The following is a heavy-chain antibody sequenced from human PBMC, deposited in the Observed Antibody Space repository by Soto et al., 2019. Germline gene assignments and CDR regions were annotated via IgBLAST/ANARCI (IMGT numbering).Heavy chain of an antibody. J-gene: IGHJ3*02. Sequence: GASVKVSCKAAGFTFTSSAMQWVRQARGQRLEWIGWIVVGSGNTNYAQKFQERVTITRDMSISTAYLQWSSLKASDTAMYYCGSKEMAKKNVEVFDIWGQGTMVTVPS. D-gene: IGHD5-12*01. CDR2: IVVGSGNT. CDR3: GSKEMAKKNVEVFDI. V-gene: IGHV1-58*02. CDR1: GFTFTSSA.